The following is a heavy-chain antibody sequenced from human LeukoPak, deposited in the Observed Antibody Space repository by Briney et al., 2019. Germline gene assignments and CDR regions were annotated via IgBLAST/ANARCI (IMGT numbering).Heavy chain of an antibody. CDR1: GYTFTSYY. CDR3: ASNHILGYCSSTSCHRRQLVDY. Sequence: GASVKVSCKASGYTFTSYYMHWVRQAPGQGLEWMGIINPSGGSTSYAQKFQGRVTMTRDMSTSTVYMELSSLRSEDTAVYYCASNHILGYCSSTSCHRRQLVDYWGQGTLVTVSS. D-gene: IGHD2-2*01. CDR2: INPSGGST. J-gene: IGHJ4*02. V-gene: IGHV1-46*01.